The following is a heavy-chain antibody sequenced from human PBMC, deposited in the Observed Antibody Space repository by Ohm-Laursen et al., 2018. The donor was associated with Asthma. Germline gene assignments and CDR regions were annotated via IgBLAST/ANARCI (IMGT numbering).Heavy chain of an antibody. V-gene: IGHV3-11*01. J-gene: IGHJ3*02. CDR1: GFTFSDYY. D-gene: IGHD3-10*01. CDR3: ARVLLWLGAFDI. Sequence: SLRLSCTASGFTFSDYYMSWIRQAPGKGLEWVSYISSSGSTIYYADSVKGRFTISRDNAKNSLYLQMNSLRAEDTAVYYCARVLLWLGAFDIWGQGTMVTVSS. CDR2: ISSSGSTI.